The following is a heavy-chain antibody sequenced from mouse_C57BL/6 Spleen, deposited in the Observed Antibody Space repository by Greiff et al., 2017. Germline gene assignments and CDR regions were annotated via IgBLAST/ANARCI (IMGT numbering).Heavy chain of an antibody. V-gene: IGHV1-64*01. Sequence: VQLQQPGAELVKPGASVKLSCKASGYTFTSYWMHWVKQRPGQGLEWIGMIHPNSGSTNYNEKFKSKATLTVDKSSSTAYMQLSSLTSEDSAVYYCAREQIYYGNYEAYWGQGTLVTDSA. D-gene: IGHD2-1*01. J-gene: IGHJ3*01. CDR2: IHPNSGST. CDR1: GYTFTSYW. CDR3: AREQIYYGNYEAY.